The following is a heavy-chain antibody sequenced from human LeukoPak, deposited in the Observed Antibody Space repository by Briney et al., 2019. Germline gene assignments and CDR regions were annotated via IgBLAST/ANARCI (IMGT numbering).Heavy chain of an antibody. CDR2: INHSGST. D-gene: IGHD2-2*01. Sequence: SETLSLTCAVYGGSFSGYYWNWIRQPPGNGLEWIGEINHSGSTNYNPSLKSRVTISVDTSKNQFSLKLSSVTAADTAVYYCARAPPDCSSTSCYVWFDPWGQGTLVTVSS. V-gene: IGHV4-34*01. J-gene: IGHJ5*02. CDR3: ARAPPDCSSTSCYVWFDP. CDR1: GGSFSGYY.